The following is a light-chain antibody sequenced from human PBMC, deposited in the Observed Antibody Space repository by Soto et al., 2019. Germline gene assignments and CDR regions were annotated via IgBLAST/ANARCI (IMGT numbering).Light chain of an antibody. CDR3: QQYNNWPPIT. CDR1: QSVSSSY. V-gene: IGKV3-20*01. J-gene: IGKJ5*01. CDR2: GAS. Sequence: EIVLTQSPGTLSLSPGERATLSCRASQSVSSSYLAWYQQKPGQAPRLLIYGASSRATGIPARFSASGSGTDFTLTISSLQSEDFAVYYCQQYNNWPPITFGQGTRLEIK.